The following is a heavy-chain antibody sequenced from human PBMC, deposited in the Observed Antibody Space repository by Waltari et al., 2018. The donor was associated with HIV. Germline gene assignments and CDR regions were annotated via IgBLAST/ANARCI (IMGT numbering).Heavy chain of an antibody. CDR3: ARGFFQNDLRGLFDL. Sequence: QVQLVQSGAEVTMPGASVRVSCTASGYSFLAYYVPWVRQAPGQGLQWMGRINPKSGVTNYPQKFQGRVSMTRDTSISTAYLEVTTLRSDDTAVYYCARGFFQNDLRGLFDLWGRGTLVTVSS. CDR2: INPKSGVT. D-gene: IGHD3-16*01. V-gene: IGHV1-2*06. J-gene: IGHJ2*01. CDR1: GYSFLAYY.